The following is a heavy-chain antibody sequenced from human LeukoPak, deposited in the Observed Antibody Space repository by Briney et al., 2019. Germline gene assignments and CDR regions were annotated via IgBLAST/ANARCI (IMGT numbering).Heavy chain of an antibody. D-gene: IGHD3-22*01. Sequence: ASVKVSCKASGYTFTGYYMHWVRQAPGQGLEWMGWINPNSGGINYAQKFQGRVTMTRDTSISTAYMELSRLRSDDTAVYYCARGDSSGDFDYWGQGTLVTVSS. CDR2: INPNSGGI. CDR1: GYTFTGYY. J-gene: IGHJ4*02. CDR3: ARGDSSGDFDY. V-gene: IGHV1-2*02.